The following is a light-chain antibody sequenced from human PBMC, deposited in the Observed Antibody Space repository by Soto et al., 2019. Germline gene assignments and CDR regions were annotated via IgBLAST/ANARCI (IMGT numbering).Light chain of an antibody. J-gene: IGLJ3*02. CDR3: ATRDNSLSRWV. CDR1: SSNIGATA. V-gene: IGLV1-47*02. CDR2: SND. Sequence: QSVLTQPPSASGTPGQRVTIPCSGSSSNIGATAVNWYQQFPRTAPKVLIYSNDQRPSGVPDRLSGSKSGTSASLAISGLRSEDEADYYCATRDNSLSRWVFGGGTKLTVL.